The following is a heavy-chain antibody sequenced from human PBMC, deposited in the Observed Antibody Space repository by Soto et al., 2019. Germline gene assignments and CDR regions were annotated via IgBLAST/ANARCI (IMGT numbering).Heavy chain of an antibody. CDR3: AKDMGRAAAGTFDY. CDR1: GFTFSSCG. CDR2: ISHDGGDK. D-gene: IGHD6-13*01. Sequence: LRLSCAASGFTFSSCGMHWVRQAPGKGLEWVAVISHDGGDKYYADSVKGRFTISRDNSKNTLYLQMNSLRAEDTAVYYCAKDMGRAAAGTFDYWGQGTLLTVSS. V-gene: IGHV3-30*18. J-gene: IGHJ4*02.